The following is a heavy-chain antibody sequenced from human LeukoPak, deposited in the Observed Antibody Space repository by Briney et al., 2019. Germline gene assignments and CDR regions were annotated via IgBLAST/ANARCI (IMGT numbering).Heavy chain of an antibody. Sequence: PGGSLRLSCAASGFIFNNYEMNWVRQAPGKGLEWVGRIRNKANSYTTEYAASVKGRFTISRDDSKNSLYLQMNSLKTEDTAVYYCSRTFKGSGFFDYWGQGTLVTVSS. D-gene: IGHD5-12*01. CDR2: IRNKANSYTT. J-gene: IGHJ4*02. CDR1: GFIFNNYE. CDR3: SRTFKGSGFFDY. V-gene: IGHV3-72*01.